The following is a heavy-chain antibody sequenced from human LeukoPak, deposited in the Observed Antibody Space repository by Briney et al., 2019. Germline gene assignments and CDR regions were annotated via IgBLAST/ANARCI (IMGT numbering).Heavy chain of an antibody. J-gene: IGHJ4*02. CDR1: GGSISSSNYY. Sequence: PSETLSLTCTASGGSISSSNYYWGWIRQPPGKGLEWIGSIYYSGSTYYNPSLKSRVTVSVDTSKNQFSLKLSSVTAADTAVYYCARQRGYCSGGSCYGMFDYWGQGTLVTVSS. D-gene: IGHD2-15*01. CDR3: ARQRGYCSGGSCYGMFDY. V-gene: IGHV4-39*01. CDR2: IYYSGST.